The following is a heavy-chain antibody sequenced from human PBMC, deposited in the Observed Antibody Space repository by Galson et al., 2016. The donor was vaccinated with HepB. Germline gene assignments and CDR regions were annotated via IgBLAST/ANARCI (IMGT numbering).Heavy chain of an antibody. J-gene: IGHJ5*02. CDR3: ARPGLYWFDP. CDR2: IYPGDSNT. V-gene: IGHV5-51*01. D-gene: IGHD2-8*01. CDR1: GYNFISYS. Sequence: QSGAEVKKPGESLKISCKGSGYNFISYSIGWVRQMPGKGLEWMGIIYPGDSNTRYSPSFQGQVTISADKSINTAYLQWRSLEASDTAMYYCARPGLYWFDPWGQGTLVTVSS.